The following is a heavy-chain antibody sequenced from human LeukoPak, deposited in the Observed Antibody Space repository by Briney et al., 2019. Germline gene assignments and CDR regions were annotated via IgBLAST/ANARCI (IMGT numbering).Heavy chain of an antibody. D-gene: IGHD2-2*01. CDR1: GFTLSSYS. J-gene: IGHJ4*02. V-gene: IGHV3-21*01. CDR2: ISSSSSYI. CDR3: ATDCSSTSCYAY. Sequence: GGPLRLSCAASGFTLSSYSMNWVRQAPGKGLEWVSSISSSSSYIYYADSVKGRFTISRDNAKNSLYLQMDSLRAEDTAVYYCATDCSSTSCYAYWGQGTLVTVSS.